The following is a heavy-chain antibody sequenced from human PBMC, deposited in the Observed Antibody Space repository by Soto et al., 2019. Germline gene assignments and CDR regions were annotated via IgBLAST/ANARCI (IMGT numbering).Heavy chain of an antibody. J-gene: IGHJ6*02. CDR2: IYWDDDK. CDR1: GFSLSTTGVG. D-gene: IGHD2-21*01. V-gene: IGHV2-5*02. CDR3: VQSRCGGDCLQSYSSRSYYGLDV. Sequence: QITLKESGPTLVKPTQTLTLTCTFSGFSLSTTGVGVGWIRQPPGKALEWLALIYWDDDKRYNPSLKSKLTITKDTSKNQVVHTKTNMDPVDTATYYCVQSRCGGDCLQSYSSRSYYGLDVWGQGTTVTVSS.